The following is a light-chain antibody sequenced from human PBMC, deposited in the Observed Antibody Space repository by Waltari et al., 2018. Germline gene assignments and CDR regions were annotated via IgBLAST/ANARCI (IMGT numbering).Light chain of an antibody. CDR3: QSPSSSGSYHWL. J-gene: IGLJ3*02. CDR1: TLSKDY. Sequence: SYELTQPPSVAVSPGQTVRITCPGNTLSKDYTYWYQQKPGQAPILLIYQDTKRPSGIPERFSGSTSGTTVTLTITGVQAEDEAAYYCQSPSSSGSYHWLFGGGTKVTVL. V-gene: IGLV3-25*03. CDR2: QDT.